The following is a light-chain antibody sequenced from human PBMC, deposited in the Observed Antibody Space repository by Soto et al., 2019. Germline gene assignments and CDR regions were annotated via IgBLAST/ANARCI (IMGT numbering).Light chain of an antibody. CDR3: ASYTRTTTLV. Sequence: QSALTQPASVSGSPGQSITISCTGTISDIGGYNFISWYQHHPGKAPKLVIYDVNNRPSGISYRFSGSKSGNTASLTISGRQAEDDADYYCASYTRTTTLVFGGGTKLTVL. V-gene: IGLV2-14*01. J-gene: IGLJ2*01. CDR1: ISDIGGYNF. CDR2: DVN.